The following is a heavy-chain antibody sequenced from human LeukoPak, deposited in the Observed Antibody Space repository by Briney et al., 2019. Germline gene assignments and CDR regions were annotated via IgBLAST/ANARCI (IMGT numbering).Heavy chain of an antibody. CDR3: ARVDDYVWGSYRFHYYYMDV. V-gene: IGHV4-59*01. CDR2: IYDSGST. CDR1: GGSISSYY. D-gene: IGHD3-16*02. J-gene: IGHJ6*03. Sequence: SETLSLTCTVSGGSISSYYWSWIRQPPGEGLEWLGYIYDSGSTNYNPSLKSRVTISVDTSKNQFSLKLSSVNAADTAVYYFARVDDYVWGSYRFHYYYMDVWGKGTTVTVSS.